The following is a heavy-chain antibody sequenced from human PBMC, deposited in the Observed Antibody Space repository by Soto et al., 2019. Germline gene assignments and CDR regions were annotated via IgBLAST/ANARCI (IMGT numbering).Heavy chain of an antibody. V-gene: IGHV1-18*01. CDR1: GYTFTSYG. D-gene: IGHD6-19*01. Sequence: QGQLVQSGAEVKKPGASVKVSCKASGYTFTSYGINWVRQAPGQGLEWMGWINAYNGNTNYAQKLQGRVTMTTDKATSTAYMELRSLRSDDTAVYYCARVLGAVASIAIQDWYFVPGAVAPRSLSPQ. J-gene: IGHJ2*01. CDR2: INAYNGNT. CDR3: ARVLGAVASIAIQDWYFVP.